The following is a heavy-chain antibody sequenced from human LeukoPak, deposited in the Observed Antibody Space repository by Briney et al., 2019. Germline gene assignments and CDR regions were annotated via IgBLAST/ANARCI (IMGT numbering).Heavy chain of an antibody. J-gene: IGHJ1*01. Sequence: SVTVSFKASGGTFSIYAISWVRQAPGQGVEWMGRIIPILGIANYAQKFQGRVTIPAHKSTSTAYMELSSLRSEDTAVYYCASPLRFLEGQPEYWGQGTLVTVSS. CDR3: ASPLRFLEGQPEY. D-gene: IGHD3-3*01. V-gene: IGHV1-69*04. CDR2: IIPILGIA. CDR1: GGTFSIYA.